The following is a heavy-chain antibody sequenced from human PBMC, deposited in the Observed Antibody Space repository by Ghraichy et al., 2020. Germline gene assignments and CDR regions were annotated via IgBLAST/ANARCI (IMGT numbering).Heavy chain of an antibody. Sequence: ASVKVSCKASGYTFTSYGISWVRQAPGQGLEWMGWISAYNGNTNYAQKLQGRVTMTTDTSTSTAYMELRSLRSDDTAVYYCAKGYCSGGSCYSLNYWGQGTLVTVSS. V-gene: IGHV1-18*04. CDR1: GYTFTSYG. D-gene: IGHD2-15*01. J-gene: IGHJ4*02. CDR2: ISAYNGNT. CDR3: AKGYCSGGSCYSLNY.